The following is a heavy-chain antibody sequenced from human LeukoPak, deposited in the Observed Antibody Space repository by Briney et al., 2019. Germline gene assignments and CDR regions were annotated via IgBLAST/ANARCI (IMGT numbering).Heavy chain of an antibody. CDR2: ISGSGGST. CDR1: GFTFSSYA. CDR3: AKEGDYGDHYLPDLDY. J-gene: IGHJ4*02. Sequence: GGSLRLSCAASGFTFSSYAMSWVRQAPGKGLEWVSAISGSGGSTYYADSVKGRFTISRDNSKNTLYLQMNSLRAEDTAVYYCAKEGDYGDHYLPDLDYWGQGTLVTVSS. D-gene: IGHD4-17*01. V-gene: IGHV3-23*01.